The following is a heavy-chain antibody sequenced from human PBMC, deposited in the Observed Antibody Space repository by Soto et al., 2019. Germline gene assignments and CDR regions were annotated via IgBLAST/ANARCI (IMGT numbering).Heavy chain of an antibody. CDR2: IIPIFGTA. V-gene: IGHV1-69*13. J-gene: IGHJ3*02. CDR1: GGTFSSYA. Sequence: VKVSCKASGGTFSSYAISWVRQAPGQGLEWMGGIIPIFGTANYAQKFQGRVTITADESTSTAYMELSSLRSEDTAVYYCARDRHYYDSSGYSTGDAFDIWGQGAMVTVSS. CDR3: ARDRHYYDSSGYSTGDAFDI. D-gene: IGHD3-22*01.